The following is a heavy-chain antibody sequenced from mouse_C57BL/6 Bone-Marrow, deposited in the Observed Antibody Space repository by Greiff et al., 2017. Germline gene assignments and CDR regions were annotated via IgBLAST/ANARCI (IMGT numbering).Heavy chain of an antibody. D-gene: IGHD2-10*01. J-gene: IGHJ4*01. V-gene: IGHV1-81*01. CDR1: GYTFTSYG. CDR3: DLLWPYYAMDY. CDR2: IYPRSGNT. Sequence: QVQLKQSGAELARPGASVKLSCKASGYTFTSYGISWVKQRTGQGLEWIGEIYPRSGNTYYNEKFKGKATLTADKSSSTAYMELRSLTSEDSAVYFCDLLWPYYAMDYWGQGTSVTVSS.